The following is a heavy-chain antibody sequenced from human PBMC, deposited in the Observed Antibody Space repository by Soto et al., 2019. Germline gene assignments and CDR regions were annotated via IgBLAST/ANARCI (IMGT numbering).Heavy chain of an antibody. CDR1: GFSLSTSGAA. V-gene: IGHV2-5*02. D-gene: IGHD3-3*01. Sequence: QINLIESGPTLVKPTQTLTLTCTFSGFSLSTSGAAVGWVRQPPGRALEWLALIYWDGDKRYNASLGNRLTITKDTSMNQLVLKLTNVDPADTATYYCAHRATMTIFGLIIDNGIWFDPWGQGTRVIVSS. CDR2: IYWDGDK. CDR3: AHRATMTIFGLIIDNGIWFDP. J-gene: IGHJ5*02.